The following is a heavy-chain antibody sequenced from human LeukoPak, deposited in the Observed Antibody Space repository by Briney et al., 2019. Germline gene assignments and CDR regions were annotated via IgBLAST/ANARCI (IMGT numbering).Heavy chain of an antibody. Sequence: GESLKISCKGSGYSFTSYWIGWVRQMPGKGLEWMAIIYPGDSDTRYSPSFQGLVAISADKSITTAYLQRSSLKASDTAMYYCARSSDSSGYYDFFDYWGQGALVTVSS. D-gene: IGHD3-22*01. V-gene: IGHV5-51*01. CDR1: GYSFTSYW. CDR3: ARSSDSSGYYDFFDY. J-gene: IGHJ4*02. CDR2: IYPGDSDT.